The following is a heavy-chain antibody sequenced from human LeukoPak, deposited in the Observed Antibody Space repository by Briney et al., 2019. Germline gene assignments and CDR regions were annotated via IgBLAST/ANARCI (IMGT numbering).Heavy chain of an antibody. CDR2: IKESESDK. CDR1: GVTFSNYW. CDR3: ATVATLAFNY. Sequence: GGSLRLSCTVSGVTFSNYWMAWVRQAPGKGLEWVANIKESESDKAYVDSVKGPFTISRDNAKNSLYLQMNSLRAEDTAVYYCATVATLAFNYWGQGTLVTVSS. D-gene: IGHD2/OR15-2a*01. V-gene: IGHV3-7*05. J-gene: IGHJ4*02.